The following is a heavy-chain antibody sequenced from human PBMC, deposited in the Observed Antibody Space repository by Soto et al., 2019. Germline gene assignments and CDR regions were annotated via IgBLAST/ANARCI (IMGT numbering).Heavy chain of an antibody. J-gene: IGHJ4*02. V-gene: IGHV4-30-2*01. CDR3: ARDKITGLFDY. Sequence: SETLSLTCAVSGGSISSGGYSWSWIRQPPGKGLKRIGYIYHSGSTYYNQSLKSRVTISVDRSKNQFTLKLTSVTVADTAVYYCARDKITGLFDYWGQGTLVTVSS. CDR2: IYHSGST. CDR1: GGSISSGGYS. D-gene: IGHD2-8*02.